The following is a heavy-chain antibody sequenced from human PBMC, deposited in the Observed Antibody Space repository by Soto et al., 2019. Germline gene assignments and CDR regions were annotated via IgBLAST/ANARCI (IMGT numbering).Heavy chain of an antibody. D-gene: IGHD3-22*01. Sequence: TLSLTCTVSGGSNSSCGDYWSWIRQNPGKGLEWIGYIYYSGSTYYNPSLKSRVTISVDTSKNQFSLKLSSVTAADTAVYYCARSYYYDSSGYSNFDYWGQGTLVTVSS. J-gene: IGHJ4*02. CDR1: GGSNSSCGDY. V-gene: IGHV4-31*03. CDR3: ARSYYYDSSGYSNFDY. CDR2: IYYSGST.